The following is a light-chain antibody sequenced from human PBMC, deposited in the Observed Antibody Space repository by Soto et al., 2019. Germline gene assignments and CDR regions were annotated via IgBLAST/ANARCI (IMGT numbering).Light chain of an antibody. V-gene: IGLV1-51*02. J-gene: IGLJ2*01. CDR2: END. CDR3: GAWDGSVTAL. CDR1: SSNIGDNS. Sequence: QSVLTQPPSVSAAAGQKVTISCSGSSSNIGDNSVSWYQQLPGTAPKLLIYENDKRPSGIPDRFSGSKSGTSATLGITGLQTGDEADYYCGAWDGSVTALFGGGTKLTVL.